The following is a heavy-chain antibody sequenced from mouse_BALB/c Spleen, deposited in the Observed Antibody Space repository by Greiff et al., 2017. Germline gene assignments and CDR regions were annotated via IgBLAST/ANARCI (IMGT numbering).Heavy chain of an antibody. D-gene: IGHD2-14*01. CDR2: ISYSGST. CDR3: ARSAYRYLDY. Sequence: EVKLQESGPGLVKPSQSLSLTCTVTGYSITSDYAWNWIRQFPGNKLEWMGYISYSGSTSYNPSLKSRISITRDTSKNQFFLQLNSVTTEDTATYYCARSAYRYLDYWGQGTTLTVSS. V-gene: IGHV3-2*02. J-gene: IGHJ2*01. CDR1: GYSITSDYA.